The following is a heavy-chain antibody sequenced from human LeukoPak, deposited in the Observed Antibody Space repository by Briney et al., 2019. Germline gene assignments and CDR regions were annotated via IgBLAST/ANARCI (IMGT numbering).Heavy chain of an antibody. V-gene: IGHV3-23*01. CDR3: AKGRSWFDP. CDR2: ISGSGGST. CDR1: GFTFSSYS. Sequence: PSGGSLRLSCAASGFTFSSYSMNWVRQAPGKGLEWVSAISGSGGSTYYADSVKGRFTISRDNSKNTLYLQMNSLRAEDTAVYYCAKGRSWFDPWGQGTLVTVSS. J-gene: IGHJ5*02.